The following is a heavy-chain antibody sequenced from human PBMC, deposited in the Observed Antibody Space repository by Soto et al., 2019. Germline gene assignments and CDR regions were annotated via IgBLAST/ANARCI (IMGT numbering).Heavy chain of an antibody. D-gene: IGHD5-18*01. V-gene: IGHV4-4*07. CDR3: AREHAAMATVADRVDY. Sequence: SETLSLTCTVSGGSISSYYWSWIRQPAGKGLEWIGRIYTSGSTNYNPSLKSRVTMSVDTSKNQFSLKLSSVTAADTAVYYCAREHAAMATVADRVDYWGQGTPVTVSS. J-gene: IGHJ4*02. CDR2: IYTSGST. CDR1: GGSISSYY.